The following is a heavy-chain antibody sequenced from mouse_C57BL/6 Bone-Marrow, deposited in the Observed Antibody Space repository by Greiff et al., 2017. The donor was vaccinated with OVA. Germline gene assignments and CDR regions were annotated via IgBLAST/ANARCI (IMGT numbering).Heavy chain of an antibody. CDR1: GYTFTSYG. V-gene: IGHV1-81*01. CDR2: IYPRSGNT. Sequence: QVQLQQSGAELARPGASVKLSCKASGYTFTSYGISWVKQRTGQGLEWIGEIYPRSGNTYYNEKFKGKATLTADKSSSTAYMELRSLTSEDSAVYFCARDLSGSSCYAMDYWGQGTSVTVSS. CDR3: ARDLSGSSCYAMDY. J-gene: IGHJ4*01. D-gene: IGHD1-1*01.